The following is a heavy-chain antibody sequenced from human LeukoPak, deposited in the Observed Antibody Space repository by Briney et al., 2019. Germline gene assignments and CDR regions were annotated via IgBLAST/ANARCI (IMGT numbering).Heavy chain of an antibody. V-gene: IGHV3-21*04. J-gene: IGHJ3*02. D-gene: IGHD1-26*01. CDR2: ISSSSSYI. Sequence: PGGSLRLSCAASGFTFSSYSMNWVRQAPGKGLEWVSSISSSSSYIYYADSVKGRFTISRDNAKNSLYLQMNSLRSEDTAVYYCARVSRVVGATAFDIWGQGTMVTVSS. CDR1: GFTFSSYS. CDR3: ARVSRVVGATAFDI.